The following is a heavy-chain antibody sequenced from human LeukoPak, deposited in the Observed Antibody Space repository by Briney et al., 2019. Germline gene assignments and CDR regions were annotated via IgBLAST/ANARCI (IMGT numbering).Heavy chain of an antibody. J-gene: IGHJ4*02. D-gene: IGHD6-19*01. Sequence: VIYSGGSTYYADSVKGRFTISRDNSKNPLYLQMNSLRAEDTAVYYCARDGSGWYGYYFDYWGQGTLVTVSS. V-gene: IGHV3-53*01. CDR3: ARDGSGWYGYYFDY. CDR2: IYSGGST.